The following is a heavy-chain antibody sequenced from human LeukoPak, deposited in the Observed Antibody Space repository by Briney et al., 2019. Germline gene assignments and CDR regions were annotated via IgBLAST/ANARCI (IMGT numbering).Heavy chain of an antibody. CDR3: TTDIPTVTTSVDY. CDR2: IKSKTDGGTT. V-gene: IGHV3-15*01. CDR1: GFTVSSNY. J-gene: IGHJ4*02. Sequence: PGGSLRLSCAASGFTVSSNYMSWVRQAPGKGLEWVGRIKSKTDGGTTDYAAPVKGRFAISRDDSKNTLYLQMNSLKTEDTAVYYCTTDIPTVTTSVDYGGRGTLAPVP. D-gene: IGHD4-11*01.